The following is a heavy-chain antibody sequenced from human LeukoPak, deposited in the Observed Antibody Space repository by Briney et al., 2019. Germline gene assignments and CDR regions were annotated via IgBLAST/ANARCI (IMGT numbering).Heavy chain of an antibody. V-gene: IGHV3-23*01. D-gene: IGHD2-2*01. CDR1: GFTFSSYA. CDR3: AKDSRSTSCCNWFDP. CDR2: ISGSGGST. J-gene: IGHJ5*02. Sequence: GESLRLSCAASGFTFSSYAMSWVRQAPGKGLECVSAISGSGGSTYYADSVRGRFTISRDNSKNTLYLQMNSLRDDDTAVYYCAKDSRSTSCCNWFDPWGQGTLVTVSS.